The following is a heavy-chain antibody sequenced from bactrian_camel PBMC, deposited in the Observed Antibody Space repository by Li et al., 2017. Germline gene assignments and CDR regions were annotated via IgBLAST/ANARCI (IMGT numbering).Heavy chain of an antibody. CDR2: IVSEGRT. CDR1: RYRYSSPC. V-gene: IGHV3S53*01. D-gene: IGHD6*01. Sequence: HVQLVESGGGSVQPGGSLRLSCVVSRYRYSSPCMGWFRQPPGKSREGIASIVSEGRTSYADSVKGRFTISKDNAKNTVYLQMNSLKPEDTAMYYCAAASRSSCRRAYGGSWYSLSNDFHYWGQGTQVTVS. J-gene: IGHJ6*01. CDR3: AAASRSSCRRAYGGSWYSLSNDFHY.